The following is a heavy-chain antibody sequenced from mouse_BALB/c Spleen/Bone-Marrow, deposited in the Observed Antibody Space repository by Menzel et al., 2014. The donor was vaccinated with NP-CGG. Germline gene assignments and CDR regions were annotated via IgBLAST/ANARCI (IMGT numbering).Heavy chain of an antibody. Sequence: VQLQQSGAEQVRPGTSVKVSFKAPGYAFTDYLMEWLKQRPGQGLEWIGVINPGSGSPNYNEKFKDKATLTADKSSSTAYMQLSSLTSDDSAVYFCARYDGYFDYWGQGTILTVSS. J-gene: IGHJ2*01. CDR2: INPGSGSP. D-gene: IGHD2-3*01. CDR1: GYAFTDYL. CDR3: ARYDGYFDY. V-gene: IGHV1-54*01.